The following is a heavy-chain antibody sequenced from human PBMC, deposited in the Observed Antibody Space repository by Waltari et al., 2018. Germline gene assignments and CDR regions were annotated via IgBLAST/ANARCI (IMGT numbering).Heavy chain of an antibody. Sequence: QLQLQESGPGLVKPSETLSLTCTVSGGTVSTSNYYWGWIRQPPGQGLEWIGSIYYRGGTSYSLSFKKLVTRSIDTSRNQFSLELSSVTAADTAVYYCERDMGNARPDYWGQGTLVTVSS. CDR2: IYYRGGT. D-gene: IGHD1-1*01. J-gene: IGHJ4*02. V-gene: IGHV4-39*07. CDR1: GGTVSTSNYY. CDR3: ERDMGNARPDY.